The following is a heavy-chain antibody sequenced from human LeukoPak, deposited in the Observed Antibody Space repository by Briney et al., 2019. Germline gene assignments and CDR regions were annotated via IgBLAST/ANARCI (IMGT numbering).Heavy chain of an antibody. CDR2: IYYSGST. CDR3: ARDSVNTGGDP. J-gene: IGHJ5*02. Sequence: SETLSLTCTVSGSSISSGGYCWSWIRQHPGKGLEWIGYIYYSGSTYYNPSLKSRVTISVDTSKNQFSLKLSSVTAADTAVYYCARDSVNTGGDPWGQGTLVTVSS. D-gene: IGHD3-10*01. V-gene: IGHV4-31*03. CDR1: GSSISSGGYC.